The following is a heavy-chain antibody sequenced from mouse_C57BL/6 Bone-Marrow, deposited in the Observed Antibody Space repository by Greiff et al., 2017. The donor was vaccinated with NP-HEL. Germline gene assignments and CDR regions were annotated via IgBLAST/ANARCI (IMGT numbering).Heavy chain of an antibody. CDR1: GYAFSSYW. D-gene: IGHD3-2*02. Sequence: VKLMESGAELVKPGASVKISCKASGYAFSSYWMNWVKQRPGKGLEWIGQIYPGDGDTNYNGKFKGKATLTADKSSSTAYMQLSSLTSEDSAVYFCARGSGYVFFDYWGQGTTLTVSS. CDR3: ARGSGYVFFDY. J-gene: IGHJ2*01. CDR2: IYPGDGDT. V-gene: IGHV1-80*01.